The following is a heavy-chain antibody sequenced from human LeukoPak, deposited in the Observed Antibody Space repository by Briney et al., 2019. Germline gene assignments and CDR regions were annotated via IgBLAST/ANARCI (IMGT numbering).Heavy chain of an antibody. CDR3: ARDHMTTVTTSNY. J-gene: IGHJ4*02. CDR1: GFTFSSYA. Sequence: GGSLRLSCAASGFTFSSYAMHWVRQAPGKGLEWVAVISYDGSNKYYADSVKGRFAISRDNSKNTLYLQMNSLRAEDTAVYYCARDHMTTVTTSNYWGQGTLVTVSS. CDR2: ISYDGSNK. D-gene: IGHD4-11*01. V-gene: IGHV3-30*09.